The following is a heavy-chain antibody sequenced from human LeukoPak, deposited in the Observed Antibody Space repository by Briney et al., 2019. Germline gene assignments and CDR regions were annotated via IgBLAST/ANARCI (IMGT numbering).Heavy chain of an antibody. V-gene: IGHV3-9*01. D-gene: IGHD3-10*01. CDR3: AKDDKGVRGYPDY. CDR1: GFTFDDYA. Sequence: GGSLRLSCAASGFTFDDYAMHWVRHAPGKGLEWVSVISWNSGSIGYADSVKGRFTISRDNAKNSLYLQMNSLRAEDTALYYCAKDDKGVRGYPDYWGQGTLVTVSS. J-gene: IGHJ4*02. CDR2: ISWNSGSI.